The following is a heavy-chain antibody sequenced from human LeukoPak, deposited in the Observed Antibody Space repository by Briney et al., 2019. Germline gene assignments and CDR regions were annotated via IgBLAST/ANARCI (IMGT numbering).Heavy chain of an antibody. CDR1: GGSISSGGYY. Sequence: SQTLSLTCTVSGGSISSGGYYWSWIRQPPGKGLEWIGEIHYSGSATYNPSLKSRVTISVDTSKNQFSLKMNSVTAADTAVYYCARGQWFRAFWSRGTPVTVSS. D-gene: IGHD3-10*01. CDR3: ARGQWFRAF. CDR2: IHYSGSA. V-gene: IGHV4-30-4*07. J-gene: IGHJ4*02.